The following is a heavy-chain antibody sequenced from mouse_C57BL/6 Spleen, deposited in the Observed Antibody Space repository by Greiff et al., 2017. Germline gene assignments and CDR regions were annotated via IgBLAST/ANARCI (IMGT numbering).Heavy chain of an antibody. CDR3: ARSGELAWFAD. D-gene: IGHD4-1*01. CDR1: GYTFTSYW. CDR2: INPSNGGT. V-gene: IGHV1-53*01. Sequence: QVQLQQSGTELVKPGASVKLSCKASGYTFTSYWMHWVKQRPGQGLEWIGNINPSNGGTTYNETFTSKATLTVDKSSSTAYMQLSSLTSEDSAVYYCARSGELAWFADWGQGTLVTVSA. J-gene: IGHJ3*01.